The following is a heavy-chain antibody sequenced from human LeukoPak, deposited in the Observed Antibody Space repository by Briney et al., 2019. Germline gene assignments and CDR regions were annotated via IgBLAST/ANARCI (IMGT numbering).Heavy chain of an antibody. V-gene: IGHV6-1*01. CDR1: GDSVSSNSAA. CDR3: AGGYKYAYYNYYYMDV. CDR2: TYYRSKWYN. J-gene: IGHJ6*03. D-gene: IGHD5-24*01. Sequence: SQTLSLTCAISGDSVSSNSAAWNWIRQSPSRGLEWLGRTYYRSKWYNDYAVSVKSRITINPDTSKNQFSLQLNSVTPEDTAVYYCAGGYKYAYYNYYYMDVWGKGTTVTVSS.